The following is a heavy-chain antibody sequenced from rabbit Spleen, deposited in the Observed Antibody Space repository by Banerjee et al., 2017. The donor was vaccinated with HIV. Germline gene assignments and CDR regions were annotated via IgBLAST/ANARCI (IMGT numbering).Heavy chain of an antibody. CDR1: GFSFSSNYY. V-gene: IGHV1S40*01. CDR3: ASRRDGGSVSYYGMDL. CDR2: IYGGDGST. D-gene: IGHD4-2*01. Sequence: QSLEESGGDLVKPGTSLTLTCTASGFSFSSNYYLCWVRQAPGKGLECIACIYGGDGSTYYASWAKGRFTISKTSSTTVTLEMTSLTAADTATYFCASRRDGGSVSYYGMDLWGPGPWSPS. J-gene: IGHJ6*01.